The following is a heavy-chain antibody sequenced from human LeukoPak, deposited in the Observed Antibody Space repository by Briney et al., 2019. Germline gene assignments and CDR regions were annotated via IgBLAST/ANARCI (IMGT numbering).Heavy chain of an antibody. V-gene: IGHV3-7*01. CDR2: IKQDGSEK. Sequence: GGSLRLSCAASGFTFRSYWMSGVRQAPGKGLEWGGNIKQDGSEKYYVDSVKGRFTISRDNAKNSLYLQMNSLRAEDTAVYYCAREFGERFGEFPDYWGQGTLVTVSS. J-gene: IGHJ4*02. CDR3: AREFGERFGEFPDY. CDR1: GFTFRSYW. D-gene: IGHD3-10*01.